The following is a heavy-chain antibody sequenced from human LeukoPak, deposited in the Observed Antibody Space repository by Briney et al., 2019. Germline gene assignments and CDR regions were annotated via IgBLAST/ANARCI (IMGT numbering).Heavy chain of an antibody. Sequence: GASVNVSCKASGYTFTSYYMHWVRQAPGQGLEWMGIINPSGGSTSYAQKFQGRVTMTRDTSTSTVYMELSSLRSEDTAVYYCARDRVLSGYYPNWFDPWGQGTLVTVSS. J-gene: IGHJ5*02. CDR2: INPSGGST. CDR1: GYTFTSYY. V-gene: IGHV1-46*01. CDR3: ARDRVLSGYYPNWFDP. D-gene: IGHD3-22*01.